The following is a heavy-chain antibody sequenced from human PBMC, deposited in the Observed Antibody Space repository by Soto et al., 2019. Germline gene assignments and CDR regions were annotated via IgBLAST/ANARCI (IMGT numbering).Heavy chain of an antibody. CDR1: GFTFSSYS. J-gene: IGHJ5*02. CDR2: ISSSSSYI. Sequence: GGSLRLSCAASGFTFSSYSMNWVRQAPGKGLEWVSSISSSSSYIYYADSVKGRFTISRDNARNSLYLQMNSLRAEDTAVYYCARDLGVDSADSSGYYPPPRWFDPWGQGTLVTVSS. V-gene: IGHV3-21*01. CDR3: ARDLGVDSADSSGYYPPPRWFDP. D-gene: IGHD3-22*01.